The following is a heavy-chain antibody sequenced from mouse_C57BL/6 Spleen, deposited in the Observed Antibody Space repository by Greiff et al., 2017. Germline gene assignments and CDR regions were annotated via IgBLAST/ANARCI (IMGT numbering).Heavy chain of an antibody. CDR2: IHPSDSDT. D-gene: IGHD2-2*01. Sequence: QVQLQQPGAELVKPGASVKVSCKASGYTFTSYWMHWVKQRPGQGLEWIGRIHPSDSDTNYKQKFKGKATLTVDKTSSTSYMQLSSLASEDSAVYYCAMIRGYDAWFAYWGQGTLVTVSA. V-gene: IGHV1-74*01. CDR1: GYTFTSYW. CDR3: AMIRGYDAWFAY. J-gene: IGHJ3*01.